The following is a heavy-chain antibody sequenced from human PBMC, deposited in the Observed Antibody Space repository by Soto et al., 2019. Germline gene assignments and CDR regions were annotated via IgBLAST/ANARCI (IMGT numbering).Heavy chain of an antibody. CDR3: AGVTWNRDYLP. CDR1: GFSLSDHY. V-gene: IGHV3-72*01. Sequence: EVQLVASGGGLVQPGGSLRLSCVASGFSLSDHYMDWVRQAPGKGLEWLGLIRNEPYGYTTNYAASVKGRFTISRDDSKNSLFLQRDSLTAEDAAIYYCAGVTWNRDYLPWGQGTLVTVSS. D-gene: IGHD4-17*01. J-gene: IGHJ4*02. CDR2: IRNEPYGYTT.